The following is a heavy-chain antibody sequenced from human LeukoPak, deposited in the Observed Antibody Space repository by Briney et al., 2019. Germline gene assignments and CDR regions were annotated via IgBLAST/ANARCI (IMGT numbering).Heavy chain of an antibody. CDR3: ARGLVVVVAATRGMDV. D-gene: IGHD2-15*01. CDR1: GGSITSSSYY. CDR2: IFYRRST. Sequence: SETLSLTCTVSGGSITSSSYYWGWIRQPPGKGLEWIGSIFYRRSTYYNTSLKSRVTISVDTSKTQFSLKLSSVTAADTAVYYCARGLVVVVAATRGMDVWGQGTTVTVS. J-gene: IGHJ6*02. V-gene: IGHV4-39*01.